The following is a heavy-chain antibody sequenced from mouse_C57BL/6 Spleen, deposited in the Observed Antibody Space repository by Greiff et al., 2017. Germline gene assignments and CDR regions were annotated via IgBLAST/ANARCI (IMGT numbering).Heavy chain of an antibody. Sequence: EVQLQQSGPELVKPGASVKISCKASGYSFTGYFMNWVMQSHGKSLEWIGRINPYNGDTFYNQKFKGKATLTVDKSSSTAHMELRSLTSEDSADYYCARGDDDYYDYAMDYWGQGTSVTVSS. CDR2: INPYNGDT. J-gene: IGHJ4*01. CDR1: GYSFTGYF. CDR3: ARGDDDYYDYAMDY. V-gene: IGHV1-20*01. D-gene: IGHD2-3*01.